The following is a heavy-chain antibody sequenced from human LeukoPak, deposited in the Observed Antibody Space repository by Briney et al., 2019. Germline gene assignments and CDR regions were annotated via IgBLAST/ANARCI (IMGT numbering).Heavy chain of an antibody. CDR1: GFTFSSYA. D-gene: IGHD3-10*01. Sequence: SAWSLRLSCAASGFTFSSYAMHWVRQAPGKGLEYVSAISRNGGSTYYANSVKGRFTISRDNSKNTLYLQVGSLRAEDMAVYYCARGFPSPDKRPCWGQGTLVTVSS. CDR3: ARGFPSPDKRPC. V-gene: IGHV3-64*01. J-gene: IGHJ4*02. CDR2: ISRNGGST.